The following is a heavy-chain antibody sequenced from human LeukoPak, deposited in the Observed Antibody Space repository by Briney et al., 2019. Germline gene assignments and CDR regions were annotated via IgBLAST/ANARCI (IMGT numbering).Heavy chain of an antibody. CDR1: GFTFSSYW. V-gene: IGHV3-7*01. D-gene: IGHD2-21*02. J-gene: IGHJ4*02. CDR3: ARDQLCGGDCYSGKRATDY. Sequence: PGGSLRLSCVVSGFTFSSYWMSWVRQAPGKGLEWVANIKQDGSEKYYVDSVKGRFTISRDNAKNSLYLQMNSLRAEDTAVYYCARDQLCGGDCYSGKRATDYWGQGTLVTVSS. CDR2: IKQDGSEK.